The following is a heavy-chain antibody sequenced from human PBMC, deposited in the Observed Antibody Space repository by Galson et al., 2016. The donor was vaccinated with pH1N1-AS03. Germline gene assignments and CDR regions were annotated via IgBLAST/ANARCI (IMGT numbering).Heavy chain of an antibody. D-gene: IGHD2/OR15-2a*01. CDR1: GFTFSNYG. Sequence: SLRLSCAGSGFTFSNYGMSWVRQTPGKGLEWVANIKADGSENYNVDPVKGRITNSKDNAKNALYLQINNLRSEDTAMYFCARTREYGRDYWGQGTLVTVSS. J-gene: IGHJ4*02. V-gene: IGHV3-7*01. CDR2: IKADGSEN. CDR3: ARTREYGRDY.